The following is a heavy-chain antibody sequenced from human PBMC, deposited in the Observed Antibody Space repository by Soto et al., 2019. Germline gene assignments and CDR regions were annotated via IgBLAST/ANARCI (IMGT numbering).Heavy chain of an antibody. CDR3: ARLEGLATFSYYFDF. J-gene: IGHJ4*02. CDR1: DDSINSDKYY. V-gene: IGHV4-39*02. D-gene: IGHD3-9*01. Sequence: QLQLQESGPGLVKPSETLSLTCSVSDDSINSDKYYWGWIRQPPGKGLEWIGSIYYRGNAYYNPSLQTRVTISLDKSRSHFSLKLNSVTAADSAVYFCARLEGLATFSYYFDFWGPGALVTVSS. CDR2: IYYRGNA.